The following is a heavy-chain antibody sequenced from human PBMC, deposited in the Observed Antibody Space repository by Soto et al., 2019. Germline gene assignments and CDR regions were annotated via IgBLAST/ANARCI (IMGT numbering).Heavy chain of an antibody. CDR1: GFSLSTSGVG. V-gene: IGHV2-5*02. D-gene: IGHD7-27*01. CDR3: AHSQTGNIALEFDY. CDR2: IYWDDDK. Sequence: QITLKESGPPLVKPTQTLTLTCTFSGFSLSTSGVGVGWIRQPPGKALEWLALIYWDDDKRYSPSLKSRLTITKDTSKNQVVLTMTNIDPVDTATYYCAHSQTGNIALEFDYWGQGTLVTVSS. J-gene: IGHJ4*02.